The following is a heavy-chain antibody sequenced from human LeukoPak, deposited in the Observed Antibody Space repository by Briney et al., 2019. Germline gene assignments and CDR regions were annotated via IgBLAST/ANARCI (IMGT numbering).Heavy chain of an antibody. CDR2: INSDGSST. D-gene: IGHD3-22*01. J-gene: IGHJ4*02. V-gene: IGHV3-74*01. CDR1: GFTFSSYW. Sequence: PGGSLRLSCAASGFTFSSYWMHWVRQAPGKGLWWVSRINSDGSSTSYADSVKGRFTISRDNAKNTLYLQMNSLRAEDTAVYYCASGSLMYYYDSSGRPFDYWGQGTLVTVSS. CDR3: ASGSLMYYYDSSGRPFDY.